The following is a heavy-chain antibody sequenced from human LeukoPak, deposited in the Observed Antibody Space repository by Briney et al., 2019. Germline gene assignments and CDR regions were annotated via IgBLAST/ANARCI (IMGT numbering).Heavy chain of an antibody. Sequence: PSETLSLTCTVSGGSISSYYWSWIRQPAGKGLEWIGRIYTSGSTNYNPSLKSRVTISVDTSKNQFSLKLSSVTAADTAVYYCARLHSSSWYYYFDYWGQGTLVTVSS. CDR2: IYTSGST. CDR3: ARLHSSSWYYYFDY. J-gene: IGHJ4*02. V-gene: IGHV4-4*07. CDR1: GGSISSYY. D-gene: IGHD6-13*01.